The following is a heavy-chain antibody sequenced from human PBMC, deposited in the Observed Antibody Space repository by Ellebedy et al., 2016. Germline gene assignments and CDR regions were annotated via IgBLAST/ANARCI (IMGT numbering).Heavy chain of an antibody. CDR3: AKDPEEQQLVRSFDY. Sequence: GESLKISCAASGFTFNSYAMSWVRQAPGKGLEWVSSISGSDDNTYYADSVKGRFTISRDNSKNTLYLQMNSLRAEDTAVYYCAKDPEEQQLVRSFDYWGQGTLVTVSS. CDR2: ISGSDDNT. D-gene: IGHD6-13*01. CDR1: GFTFNSYA. J-gene: IGHJ4*02. V-gene: IGHV3-23*01.